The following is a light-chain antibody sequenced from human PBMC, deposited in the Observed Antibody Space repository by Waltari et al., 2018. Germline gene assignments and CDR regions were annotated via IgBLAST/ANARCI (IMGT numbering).Light chain of an antibody. Sequence: QSALTQPASVSGSPGQSITVSCTGTSSDVGSYNLVSWYQHHPPKAPKLMIYEVRKRPSGVSNRFAGSKSGNTASRTISGLQPEDEADYYCCSYAGANTYVFGSGTKVTVL. CDR1: SSDVGSYNL. J-gene: IGLJ1*01. V-gene: IGLV2-23*02. CDR3: CSYAGANTYV. CDR2: EVR.